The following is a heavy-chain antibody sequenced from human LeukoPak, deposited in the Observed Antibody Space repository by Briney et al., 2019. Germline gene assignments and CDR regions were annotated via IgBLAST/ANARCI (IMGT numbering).Heavy chain of an antibody. CDR1: GFTFSSYA. V-gene: IGHV3-30-3*01. D-gene: IGHD6-6*01. J-gene: IGHJ4*02. Sequence: GGSLRLSCAASGFTFSSYAMHWVRQAPGKGLEWVAVISYDGSNKYYADSVKGRFTISRDNSKNTLYLQMNSLRAEDTAVYYCAKGSDIAARPRGGYYFDYWGQGTLVTVSS. CDR3: AKGSDIAARPRGGYYFDY. CDR2: ISYDGSNK.